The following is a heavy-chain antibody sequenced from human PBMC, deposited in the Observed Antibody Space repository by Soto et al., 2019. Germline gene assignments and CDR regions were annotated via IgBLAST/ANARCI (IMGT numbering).Heavy chain of an antibody. D-gene: IGHD2-15*01. V-gene: IGHV1-2*04. J-gene: IGHJ3*02. CDR1: GYTFTGYY. Sequence: GASVKVSCKASGYTFTGYYMHWVRQAPGQGLEWMGWINPNSGGTNYAQKLQGWVTMTRDTSISTAYMELSRLRSDDTAVYYCARGPRDIVVVVAATGNAFDIWGQGTMVTVSS. CDR2: INPNSGGT. CDR3: ARGPRDIVVVVAATGNAFDI.